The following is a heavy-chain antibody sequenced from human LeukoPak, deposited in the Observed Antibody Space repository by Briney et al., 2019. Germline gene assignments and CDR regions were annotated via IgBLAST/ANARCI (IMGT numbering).Heavy chain of an antibody. J-gene: IGHJ4*02. CDR1: GFTFSSYG. CDR3: AKDNHGLYYGSGSYFDY. V-gene: IGHV3-23*01. D-gene: IGHD3-10*01. CDR2: ISGSGGSR. Sequence: PGGSLRLSCAASGFTFSSYGMSWVRQAPGKGLEWVSAISGSGGSRYYADSVKGRFTISRDNSKNTLYLQMNSLRAEDTAVYYCAKDNHGLYYGSGSYFDYWGQGTLVTVSS.